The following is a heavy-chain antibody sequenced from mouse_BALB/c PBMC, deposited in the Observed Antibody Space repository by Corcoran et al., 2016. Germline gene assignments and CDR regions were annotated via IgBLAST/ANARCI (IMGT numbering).Heavy chain of an antibody. J-gene: IGHJ4*01. V-gene: IGHV8-8*01. D-gene: IGHD2-1*01. CDR3: AGIYYGNYYAMDY. CDR1: GFSLSTSGMG. Sequence: QVTLKESGPGILQPSQTLSLTCSFSGFSLSTSGMGVGWIRQPSGKGLEWLAHIWWDDDKRYNPARKRRLTISKDTSSDQVFLKIASVDTADTATYYCAGIYYGNYYAMDYWGQGTSVTVSA. CDR2: IWWDDDK.